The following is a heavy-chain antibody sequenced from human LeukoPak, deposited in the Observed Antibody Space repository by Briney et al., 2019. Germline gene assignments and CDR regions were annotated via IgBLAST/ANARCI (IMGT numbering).Heavy chain of an antibody. CDR3: ARMKGTGYSSSWYYYYYMDV. CDR1: GFNYGNYG. D-gene: IGHD6-13*01. V-gene: IGHV3-23*01. J-gene: IGHJ6*03. Sequence: GGSLRLSCAGSGFNYGNYGMSWVRQAPGEGLEWVSGISGSGGSTYYADSVKGRFTVSRDNSKNTVYLQMNSLRAEDTAVYYCARMKGTGYSSSWYYYYYMDVWGKGTTVTISS. CDR2: ISGSGGST.